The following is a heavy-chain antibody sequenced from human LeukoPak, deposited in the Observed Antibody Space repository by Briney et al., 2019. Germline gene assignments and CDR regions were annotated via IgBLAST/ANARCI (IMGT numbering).Heavy chain of an antibody. Sequence: GGSLRLSCAASGFTFSSYSMNWVRQAPGKGLEWVSSISSSSSYIYYADSVKGRFTISRDNAKNSLYLQMNSLRAEDTAVYYCARDHLPSITIPRGGDIXXXGTMVTVSS. CDR3: ARDHLPSITIPRGGDI. D-gene: IGHD3-3*01. J-gene: IGHJ3*02. V-gene: IGHV3-21*01. CDR1: GFTFSSYS. CDR2: ISSSSSYI.